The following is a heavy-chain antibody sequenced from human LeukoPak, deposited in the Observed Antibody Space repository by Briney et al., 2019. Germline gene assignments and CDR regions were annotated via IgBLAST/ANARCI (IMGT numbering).Heavy chain of an antibody. CDR2: ISTSGSPI. CDR1: GFTFSSYW. Sequence: GGSLILSCAASGFTFSSYWMHWVRQAPGKGLEWVSYISTSGSPIYYADSVKGRFTISRDNAKNSLYLQMNSLRAEDTAVYYCARKYCSSTSCLFDYWGQGTLVTVSS. CDR3: ARKYCSSTSCLFDY. D-gene: IGHD2-2*01. J-gene: IGHJ4*02. V-gene: IGHV3-48*04.